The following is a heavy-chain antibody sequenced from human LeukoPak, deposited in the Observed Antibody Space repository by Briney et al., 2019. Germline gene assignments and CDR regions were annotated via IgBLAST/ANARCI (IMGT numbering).Heavy chain of an antibody. Sequence: GGSLRLSCAASGFTFSSHAMSWVRQAPGKGLEWVANIKQDGSEKYYVDSVKGRFTISRDNAKNSLYLQMNSLRAEDTAVYYCAREASWDGYNSYYFDYWGQGTLVTVSS. CDR3: AREASWDGYNSYYFDY. CDR1: GFTFSSHA. CDR2: IKQDGSEK. V-gene: IGHV3-7*03. D-gene: IGHD5-24*01. J-gene: IGHJ4*02.